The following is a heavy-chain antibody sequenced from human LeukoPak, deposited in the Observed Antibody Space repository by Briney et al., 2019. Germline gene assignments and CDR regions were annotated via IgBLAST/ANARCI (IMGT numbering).Heavy chain of an antibody. Sequence: SETLSLTCTVSGGSISSSSYYWGWIRQPPGKGLEWIGSIYYSGSTYYNPSLKSRVTISVDTSKNQFSLKLSSVTAADTAVYYCARVGLPSRMFDYWGQGTLVTVSS. CDR3: ARVGLPSRMFDY. V-gene: IGHV4-39*01. D-gene: IGHD3/OR15-3a*01. CDR2: IYYSGST. J-gene: IGHJ4*02. CDR1: GGSISSSSYY.